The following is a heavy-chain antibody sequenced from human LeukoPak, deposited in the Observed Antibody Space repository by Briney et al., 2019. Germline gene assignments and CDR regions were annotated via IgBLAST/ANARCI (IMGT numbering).Heavy chain of an antibody. Sequence: PSETLSLTCTVSGDSISRSNFYWGWIRQPPGKGLEWVGSVHYSGSTYYNPSLKSRVTISVDTSKNQLSLKLTSVTAADTAVYYCARPTYYDNSGYYYWGQGTLVTVSS. D-gene: IGHD3-22*01. CDR1: GDSISRSNFY. J-gene: IGHJ4*02. CDR3: ARPTYYDNSGYYY. CDR2: VHYSGST. V-gene: IGHV4-39*01.